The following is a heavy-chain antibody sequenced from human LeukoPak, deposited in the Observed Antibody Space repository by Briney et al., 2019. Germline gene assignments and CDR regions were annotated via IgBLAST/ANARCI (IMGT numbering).Heavy chain of an antibody. D-gene: IGHD5-12*01. J-gene: IGHJ4*02. CDR3: ARDCATPREWLRYQDY. Sequence: GGSLRLSCVASGFTFKYYAMTWVRQAPGKGLEWVSAFRGSGDSTYYADSVKGRFTISRDNSKNTLYLQMNSLRAEDTAVYYCARDCATPREWLRYQDYWGQGTLVTVSS. CDR1: GFTFKYYA. V-gene: IGHV3-23*01. CDR2: FRGSGDST.